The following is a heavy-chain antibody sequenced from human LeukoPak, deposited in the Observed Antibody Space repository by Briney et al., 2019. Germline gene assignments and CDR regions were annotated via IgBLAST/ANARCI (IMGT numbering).Heavy chain of an antibody. CDR2: IDGRSSTI. CDR3: ARGIAAAGLINEHDAFDI. J-gene: IGHJ3*02. CDR1: GFTFRDYN. D-gene: IGHD6-13*01. V-gene: IGHV3-48*04. Sequence: GGSLRLSCVASGFTFRDYNMDWVRQAPGKGLEWVSYIDGRSSTIHYADSVKGRFTISRDNAKNSLYLQMNSLRAEDTAVYYCARGIAAAGLINEHDAFDIWGQGTMVTVSS.